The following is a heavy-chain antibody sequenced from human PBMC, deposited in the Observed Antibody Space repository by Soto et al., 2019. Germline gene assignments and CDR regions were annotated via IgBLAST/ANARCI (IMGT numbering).Heavy chain of an antibody. CDR1: GFTFSSYA. D-gene: IGHD1-26*01. Sequence: GGSLRLSCSASGFTFSSYAMHWVRQAPGKGLEYVSAISSNGGSTYYADSVKGRFTISRDNSKNTLYLQMSSLRAEDTAVYYCVKGVGSYHYYYGMDVWGQGTTVTASS. CDR2: ISSNGGST. J-gene: IGHJ6*02. CDR3: VKGVGSYHYYYGMDV. V-gene: IGHV3-64D*08.